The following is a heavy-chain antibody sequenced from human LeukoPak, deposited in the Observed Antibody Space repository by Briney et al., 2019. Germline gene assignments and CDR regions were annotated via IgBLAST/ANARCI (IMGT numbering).Heavy chain of an antibody. J-gene: IGHJ6*03. CDR3: ARGDQDTRRKYSSSWYWRNYYYYYMDV. V-gene: IGHV1-69*13. CDR2: IIPIFGTA. D-gene: IGHD6-13*01. Sequence: ASVKVSCKASGGTFSSYAISWVRQAPGQGLEWMGGIIPIFGTANYAQKFQGRVTITADESTSTAYMELSSLRSEDTAVYYCARGDQDTRRKYSSSWYWRNYYYYYMDVWGKGTTVTISS. CDR1: GGTFSSYA.